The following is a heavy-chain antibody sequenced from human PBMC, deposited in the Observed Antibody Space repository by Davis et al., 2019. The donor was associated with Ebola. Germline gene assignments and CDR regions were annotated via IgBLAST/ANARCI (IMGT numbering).Heavy chain of an antibody. J-gene: IGHJ6*02. CDR1: GGSISSTNW. V-gene: IGHV4-4*02. CDR3: ARIHYYYGMDV. CDR2: IYYSGST. Sequence: SETLSLTCAVSGGSISSTNWWSWVRQPPGKGLEWIGYIYYSGSTNYNPSLKSRVTISVDTSKNQFSLKLSSVTAADTAVYYCARIHYYYGMDVWGQGTTVTVSS.